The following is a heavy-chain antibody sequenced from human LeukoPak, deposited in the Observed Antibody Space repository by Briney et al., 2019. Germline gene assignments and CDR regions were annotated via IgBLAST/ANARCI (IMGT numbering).Heavy chain of an antibody. V-gene: IGHV3-21*01. Sequence: PGGSLRLSCAASGFTFSSYSMNWVRQAPGKGLEWVSSISSSSTYIYYADSLKGRFTISRDNAKNSLYLQMNSLRAEDTAVYYCARGADYSNYYYYYMDVWGKGTTVTVSS. J-gene: IGHJ6*03. D-gene: IGHD4-11*01. CDR3: ARGADYSNYYYYYMDV. CDR1: GFTFSSYS. CDR2: ISSSSTYI.